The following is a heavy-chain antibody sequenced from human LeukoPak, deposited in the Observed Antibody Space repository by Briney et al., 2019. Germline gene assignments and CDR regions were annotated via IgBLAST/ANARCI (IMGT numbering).Heavy chain of an antibody. D-gene: IGHD6-13*01. CDR2: ISWNSGSI. CDR3: AKDSLPFIAAAGHVGDY. J-gene: IGHJ4*02. V-gene: IGHV3-9*01. Sequence: GGSLRLSCAASGFTFDDYAMHWGRQAPGKGRGRGSGISWNSGSIGYADSVKGRFIISRDNAKNSLYLQMNSLRAEDTALYYCAKDSLPFIAAAGHVGDYWGQGTLVTVSS. CDR1: GFTFDDYA.